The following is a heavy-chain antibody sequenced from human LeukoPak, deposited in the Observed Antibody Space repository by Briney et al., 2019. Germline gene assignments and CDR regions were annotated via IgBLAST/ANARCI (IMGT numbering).Heavy chain of an antibody. CDR1: GFTFSRYW. J-gene: IGHJ6*03. Sequence: PGGSLRLSCAASGFTFSRYWMHWVRQAPGKGLVWVSRINTDGRTITYADSVKGRFTISRDNAKSTLYLQMNSLRAEDTAVYYCAKALYSSSSPRYYYYMDVWGKGTTVTVSS. CDR2: INTDGRTI. D-gene: IGHD6-6*01. V-gene: IGHV3-74*01. CDR3: AKALYSSSSPRYYYYMDV.